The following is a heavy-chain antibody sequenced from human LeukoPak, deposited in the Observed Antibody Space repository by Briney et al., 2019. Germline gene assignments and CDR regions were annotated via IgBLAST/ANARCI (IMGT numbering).Heavy chain of an antibody. V-gene: IGHV3-7*01. CDR2: IDEDGSVR. CDR3: ARDPGSSSFDY. D-gene: IGHD6-13*01. J-gene: IGHJ4*02. Sequence: PGGSLRICCVASGFIFSSFWMSLVRQAPGKGLEFVANIDEDGSVRNYVDSVKGRFIISRDNAKNSLYLQMDSLRAEDTAVYFCARDPGSSSFDYWGLGTPVTVSS. CDR1: GFIFSSFW.